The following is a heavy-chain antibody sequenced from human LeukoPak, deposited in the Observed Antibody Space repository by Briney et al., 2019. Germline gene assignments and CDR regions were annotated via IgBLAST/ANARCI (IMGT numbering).Heavy chain of an antibody. D-gene: IGHD3-22*01. V-gene: IGHV4-61*02. CDR2: IYTSGST. CDR1: GGSISSGSYY. Sequence: SETLSLTCTVSGGSISSGSYYWSWIRRPAGKGLEWIGRIYTSGSTNYNPSLKSRVTISIDTSKNQFSLKLSSVTAADTAVYYCAVLGSGYYYAGDYWGQGTLVTVSS. CDR3: AVLGSGYYYAGDY. J-gene: IGHJ4*02.